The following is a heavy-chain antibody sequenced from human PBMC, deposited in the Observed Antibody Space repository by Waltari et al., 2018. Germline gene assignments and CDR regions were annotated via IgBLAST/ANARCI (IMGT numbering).Heavy chain of an antibody. CDR1: GGSIESAY. CDR3: TRSTSSGEQIHFDY. J-gene: IGHJ4*02. CDR2: IFNGGAT. Sequence: QVQLQESGPRLVKPSETLSLTCTVSGGSIESAYWTWVRQTPGKGLEWVGYIFNGGATNYDPSLMSRVSISLDVANRQFSLNLMSVTAADTAVYFCTRSTSSGEQIHFDYWGRGILVTVSS. D-gene: IGHD1-26*01. V-gene: IGHV4-59*01.